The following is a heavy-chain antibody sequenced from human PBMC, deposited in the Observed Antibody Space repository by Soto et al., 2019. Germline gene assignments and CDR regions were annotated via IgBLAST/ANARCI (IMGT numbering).Heavy chain of an antibody. CDR2: IDTAGRT. Sequence: PAGSLRLSCEASVFSVSHNYTTWVRQAPGKGLEWVSVIDTAGRTNYAESVKGRFTISRDNAKNTLHLQMNSLRAEDTAVYYCARGATYYDFWSGYYTSYTYYGMDVWGQGTTVTVSS. V-gene: IGHV3-53*01. CDR3: ARGATYYDFWSGYYTSYTYYGMDV. D-gene: IGHD3-3*01. J-gene: IGHJ6*02. CDR1: VFSVSHNY.